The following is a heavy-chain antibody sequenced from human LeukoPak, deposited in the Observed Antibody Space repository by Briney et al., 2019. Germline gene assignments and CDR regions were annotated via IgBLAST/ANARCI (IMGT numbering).Heavy chain of an antibody. V-gene: IGHV3-48*01. CDR3: AREADLSRGRFGY. D-gene: IGHD6-19*01. CDR2: ISGSSSII. CDR1: GFIFSTYS. Sequence: PGGSLRLSCAGSGFIFSTYSMTWVRQAPGKGLEWLSYISGSSSIIDYADSVKGRFTISRGNAKNSLYLQMNSLRAEDTAVYYCAREADLSRGRFGYWGQGTLVTVSS. J-gene: IGHJ4*02.